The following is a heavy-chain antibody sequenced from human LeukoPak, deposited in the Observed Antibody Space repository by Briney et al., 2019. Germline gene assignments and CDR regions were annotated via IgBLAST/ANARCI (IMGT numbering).Heavy chain of an antibody. V-gene: IGHV4-59*11. CDR3: ARSSPSWGYYYGMDV. J-gene: IGHJ6*02. D-gene: IGHD2-2*01. Sequence: SETLSLTCTVSGASISSHCWPWLRQPPGKGLKWIGYMDHSGSTNYNPSLKSRVTISVDTSKNQFSLKLSSVTAADTAVYYCARSSPSWGYYYGMDVWGQGTKVTVSS. CDR1: GASISSHC. CDR2: MDHSGST.